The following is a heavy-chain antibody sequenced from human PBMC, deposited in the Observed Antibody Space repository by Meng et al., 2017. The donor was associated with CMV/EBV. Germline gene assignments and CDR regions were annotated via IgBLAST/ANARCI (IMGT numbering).Heavy chain of an antibody. D-gene: IGHD3-22*01. V-gene: IGHV3-30*04. Sequence: GESLKISCAASGFTFSSYAMHWVRQAPGKGLEWAAVISYDGSNKYYADSVKGRFTIFRDNSKNTLYLQMNSLRAEDTAVYYCARSPFEYYYDSSGYYSYWGQGTLVTVSS. CDR1: GFTFSSYA. CDR3: ARSPFEYYYDSSGYYSY. J-gene: IGHJ4*02. CDR2: ISYDGSNK.